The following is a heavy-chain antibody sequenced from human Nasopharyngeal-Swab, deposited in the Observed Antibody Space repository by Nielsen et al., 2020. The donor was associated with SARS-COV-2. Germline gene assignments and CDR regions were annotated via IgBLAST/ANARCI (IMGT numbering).Heavy chain of an antibody. Sequence: WIRQPPGKALERLARIDWDDDKYYSTSLKTRLTISKDTSKNQVVLTMTNMDPVDTATYYCARMQTTNGGYFDYWGQGTLVTVSS. V-gene: IGHV2-70*11. J-gene: IGHJ4*02. CDR2: IDWDDDK. D-gene: IGHD4-11*01. CDR3: ARMQTTNGGYFDY.